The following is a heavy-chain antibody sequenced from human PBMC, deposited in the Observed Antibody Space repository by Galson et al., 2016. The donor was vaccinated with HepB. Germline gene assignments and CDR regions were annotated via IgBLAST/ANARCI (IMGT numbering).Heavy chain of an antibody. CDR1: GFTFSDYH. V-gene: IGHV3-11*01. Sequence: SLRLSCAASGFTFSDYHMNWIRQAPGKGLEWISYISRSGDSMLYAASVRGRFSISRGNAKKSLYLQMTNLRAEDTAVYFCARDLPYDSVEYVDVFDLWGQGTMVTVSS. D-gene: IGHD4-17*01. CDR2: ISRSGDSM. CDR3: ARDLPYDSVEYVDVFDL. J-gene: IGHJ3*01.